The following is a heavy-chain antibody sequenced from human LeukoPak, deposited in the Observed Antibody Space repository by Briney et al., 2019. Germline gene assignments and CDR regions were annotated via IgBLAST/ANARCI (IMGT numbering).Heavy chain of an antibody. CDR3: ASAYCGGDCYHSLLTD. J-gene: IGHJ4*02. V-gene: IGHV4-59*08. CDR1: GGSISSYY. D-gene: IGHD2-21*02. CDR2: IYYSGST. Sequence: SETLPLTCTVSGGSISSYYWSWIRQPPGKGLEWIGYIYYSGSTKYNPSLKSRVTISVDTSKNQFSLKLSSVAAADTAVYYCASAYCGGDCYHSLLTDWGQGTLVTVSS.